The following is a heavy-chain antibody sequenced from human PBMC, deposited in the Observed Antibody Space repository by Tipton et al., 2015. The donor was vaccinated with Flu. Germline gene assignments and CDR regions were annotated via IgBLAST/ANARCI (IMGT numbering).Heavy chain of an antibody. CDR3: ATGTGYADQY. Sequence: TLSLTCTVSGGSISSSSYYWGWIRQPPGKGPEWIGNIYYSGSTYSNPSLRSRVTISVDTSKNQFSLKLSSVTAADTAVYYCATGTGYADQYWGQGTLVTVSS. V-gene: IGHV4-39*07. CDR2: IYYSGST. D-gene: IGHD3/OR15-3a*01. CDR1: GGSISSSSYY. J-gene: IGHJ4*02.